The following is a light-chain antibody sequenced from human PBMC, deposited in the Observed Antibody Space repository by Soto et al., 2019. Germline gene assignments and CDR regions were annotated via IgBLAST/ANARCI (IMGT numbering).Light chain of an antibody. J-gene: IGKJ4*01. Sequence: DIQMTQSPSSVSASVGDRVTITCRASQGISNWLAWYQQQSGKAPKLLISSAYTLQSGVPSRFSGGGSGTHFTLIISSLQPEDFATYYCQQTNTFLPLTFGGGTKVEIK. CDR1: QGISNW. CDR2: SAY. V-gene: IGKV1-12*01. CDR3: QQTNTFLPLT.